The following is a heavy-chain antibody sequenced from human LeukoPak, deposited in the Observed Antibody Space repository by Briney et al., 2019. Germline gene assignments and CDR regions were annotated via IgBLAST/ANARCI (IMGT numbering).Heavy chain of an antibody. J-gene: IGHJ6*02. V-gene: IGHV3-53*01. CDR1: GVTVSSNY. Sequence: PGGSLRLSCAASGVTVSSNYMSWVRQAPGKGLEWVSVIYSGGSTYYADSVKGRFTISRDNSKNTLYLQMNSLRAEDTAVYYCARDGGIATGYGMDVWGQGTTVTVSS. CDR2: IYSGGST. CDR3: ARDGGIATGYGMDV. D-gene: IGHD6-13*01.